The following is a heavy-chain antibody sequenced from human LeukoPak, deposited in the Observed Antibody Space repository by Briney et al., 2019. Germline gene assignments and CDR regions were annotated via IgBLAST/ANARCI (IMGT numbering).Heavy chain of an antibody. V-gene: IGHV3-73*01. CDR3: ASSVTGHFDY. CDR1: GFTFSASA. CDR2: IRIKANGYAT. D-gene: IGHD6-19*01. J-gene: IGHJ4*02. Sequence: GGSLRLSCAASGFTFSASAIHWVGQASGKGLEWVGRIRIKANGYATGYAASVKGRFTISRDDSKNTAYLQLNSLKAEDTAMYFCASSVTGHFDYWGQGNLVTVSS.